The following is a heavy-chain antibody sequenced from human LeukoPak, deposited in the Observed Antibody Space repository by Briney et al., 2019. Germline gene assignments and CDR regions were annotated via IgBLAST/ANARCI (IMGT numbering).Heavy chain of an antibody. V-gene: IGHV3-30*04. CDR1: GFTFSAYA. Sequence: GRSLRLSCSASGFTFSAYAMPWVRQAPGKGLEWVTLISPDGTSEYYADSVKGRFTISRDNSKNTLYLQMNSLRVEDTAVYFCAKGDKMLTWRRTYNRFDPWGQGTLVTVSS. J-gene: IGHJ5*02. CDR3: AKGDKMLTWRRTYNRFDP. D-gene: IGHD3-16*01. CDR2: ISPDGTSE.